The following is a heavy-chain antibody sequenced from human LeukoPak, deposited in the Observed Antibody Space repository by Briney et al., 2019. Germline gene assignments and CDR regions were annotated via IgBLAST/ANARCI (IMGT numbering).Heavy chain of an antibody. D-gene: IGHD3-22*01. V-gene: IGHV1-18*01. CDR1: GYTFTSYG. CDR3: ARVWSLYYDSSGSGGFDY. CDR2: ISAYNGNT. Sequence: ASVTVSCTASGYTFTSYGISWVRQAPGQGLEWMGWISAYNGNTNYAQKLQGRVTMTTDTSTSTAYMELRSLRSDDTAVYYCARVWSLYYDSSGSGGFDYWGQGTLVTVSS. J-gene: IGHJ4*02.